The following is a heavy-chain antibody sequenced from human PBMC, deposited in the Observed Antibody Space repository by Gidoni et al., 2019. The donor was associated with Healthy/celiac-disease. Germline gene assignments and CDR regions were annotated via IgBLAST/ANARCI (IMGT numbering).Heavy chain of an antibody. CDR1: GYNFTGYY. CDR3: ARGLVGSVGGVVINWFDP. J-gene: IGHJ5*02. CDR2: INPNSGVT. Sequence: QVQLVKSGAEVKKPGASVKVSCMAAGYNFTGYYMHWVRKDPGPGIELMGWINPNSGVTNYAQKFQGRVTMTRDTSISTAYMELSRLRSDDTAVYYCARGLVGSVGGVVINWFDPWGQGTLVTVSS. D-gene: IGHD3-3*01. V-gene: IGHV1-2*02.